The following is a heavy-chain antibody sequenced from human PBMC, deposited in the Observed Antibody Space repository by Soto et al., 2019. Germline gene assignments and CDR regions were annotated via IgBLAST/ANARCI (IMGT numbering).Heavy chain of an antibody. V-gene: IGHV1-18*04. CDR3: ARGVQSFDY. CDR1: GYTFTSSG. D-gene: IGHD1-1*01. Sequence: QVQLVHSGAEVKKPGASVKVSCKASGYTFTSSGISWVRQAPGQGLEWMGWISGHNGNTNYAQKVQGRVTMTTDTSTSPAYMALRSLRPDDTAVYYCARGVQSFDYWGQATLVTVSS. CDR2: ISGHNGNT. J-gene: IGHJ4*02.